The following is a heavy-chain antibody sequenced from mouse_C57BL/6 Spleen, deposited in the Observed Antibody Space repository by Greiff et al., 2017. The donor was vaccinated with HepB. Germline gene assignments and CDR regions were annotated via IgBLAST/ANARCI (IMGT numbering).Heavy chain of an antibody. V-gene: IGHV1-42*01. Sequence: EVQLQQSGPELVKPGASVKISCKASGYSFTGYYMNWVKQSPEKSLEWIGEINPSTGGTTYNQKFKAKATLTVDKSSSTAYMQLKSLTSEDSAVYYCAISYYYALDYWGQGTSVPVSS. CDR1: GYSFTGYY. CDR2: INPSTGGT. D-gene: IGHD1-2*01. CDR3: AISYYYALDY. J-gene: IGHJ4*01.